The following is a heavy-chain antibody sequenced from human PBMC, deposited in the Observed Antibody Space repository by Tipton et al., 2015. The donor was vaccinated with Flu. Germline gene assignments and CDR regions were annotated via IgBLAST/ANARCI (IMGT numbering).Heavy chain of an antibody. CDR1: GDSISSNYY. V-gene: IGHV4-38-2*02. J-gene: IGHJ5*02. CDR3: ARRDYSNYVSDTKSWFDP. CDR2: IFRTGST. D-gene: IGHD4-11*01. Sequence: LRLSCTISGDSISSNYYWGWIREPPGKVLEWIGNIFRTGSTYRNPSLKSRVTIAIDTSKNQFYLKVFSVTAADTAVYYCARRDYSNYVSDTKSWFDPWGQGILVTVSS.